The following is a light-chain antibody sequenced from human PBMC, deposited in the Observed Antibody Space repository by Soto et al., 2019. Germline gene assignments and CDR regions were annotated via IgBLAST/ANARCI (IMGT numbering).Light chain of an antibody. J-gene: IGKJ2*01. V-gene: IGKV1-9*01. Sequence: DIQLTQSPSFLSASVGDRVTVTCRASQGISSYLAWYQQKPGKAPKLLIYAASPLQSGVPSRFSGSGSGTEFTLTISSLQPEDFATYYCQQLNSNPYTFGQGSKLEIK. CDR3: QQLNSNPYT. CDR1: QGISSY. CDR2: AAS.